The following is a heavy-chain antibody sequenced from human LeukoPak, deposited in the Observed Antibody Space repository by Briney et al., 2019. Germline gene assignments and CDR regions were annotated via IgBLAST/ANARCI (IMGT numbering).Heavy chain of an antibody. V-gene: IGHV4-34*01. CDR2: INHNGST. Sequence: SQTLSLTCTVHGGSFSGYYWSWIRQPPGKGLEWIEEINHNGSTNYNPPLKSRVTRSVDTSKDQFSLKLSSVTAADTAVYYCARDPYYYDSSGYYFHAFDIWGQGTMVTVSS. D-gene: IGHD3-22*01. J-gene: IGHJ3*02. CDR3: ARDPYYYDSSGYYFHAFDI. CDR1: GGSFSGYY.